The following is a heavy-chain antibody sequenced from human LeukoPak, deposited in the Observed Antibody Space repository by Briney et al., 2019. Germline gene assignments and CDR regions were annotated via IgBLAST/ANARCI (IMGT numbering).Heavy chain of an antibody. V-gene: IGHV4-38-2*02. CDR2: VHYSGST. CDR3: TRVNFNPDY. J-gene: IGHJ4*02. D-gene: IGHD1-14*01. Sequence: SETLSLTCTVSGYSISRGYHWGWVRQPPGKGLEWIASVHYSGSTYYNPSLKSRLTISADTSKNQFSLNLDSVTAADTAVYYCTRVNFNPDYWGQGTLVTVSS. CDR1: GYSISRGYH.